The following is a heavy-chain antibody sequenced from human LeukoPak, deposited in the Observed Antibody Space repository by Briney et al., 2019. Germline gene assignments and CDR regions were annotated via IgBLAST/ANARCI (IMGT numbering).Heavy chain of an antibody. V-gene: IGHV3-74*01. J-gene: IGHJ4*02. CDR2: INSDGSST. CDR1: GFTFSSYW. D-gene: IGHD5-12*01. Sequence: GGSLRLSCAASGFTFSSYWMHWVRQAPGKGLVWVSRINSDGSSTSYADSVKGRLTISRDNAKNTLYLRMNSLRVEDTAVYYCARGDGYAQRDWGQGTLVTVPS. CDR3: ARGDGYAQRD.